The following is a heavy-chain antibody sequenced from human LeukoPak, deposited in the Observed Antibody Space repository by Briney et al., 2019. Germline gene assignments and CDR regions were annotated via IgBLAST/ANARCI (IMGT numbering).Heavy chain of an antibody. CDR1: GFTFNSYA. CDR2: ISESVEST. CDR3: AKAKVTTG. J-gene: IGHJ4*02. Sequence: GGSLRLSCAASGFTFNSYAMSCVRQAPGRGLEWGSTISESVESTYYADSVKGRFTISRDNSKETLSLQMNSLRGEDAALYYCAKAKVTTGWGQGTLVTVSS. D-gene: IGHD4-17*01. V-gene: IGHV3-23*01.